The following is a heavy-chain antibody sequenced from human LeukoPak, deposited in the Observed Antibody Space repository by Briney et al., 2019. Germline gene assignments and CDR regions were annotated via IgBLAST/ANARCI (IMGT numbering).Heavy chain of an antibody. CDR2: INHSGST. Sequence: SETLSLTCAVYGGSFSDYYWSWIRQPPGKGLEWIGEINHSGSTNYNPSLKSRVTISVDTSKNQFSLKLSSVTAADTAVYYCARLHATKEDWLLWKYYYYYMDVWGKGTTVTISS. CDR1: GGSFSDYY. D-gene: IGHD3-9*01. V-gene: IGHV4-34*01. CDR3: ARLHATKEDWLLWKYYYYYMDV. J-gene: IGHJ6*03.